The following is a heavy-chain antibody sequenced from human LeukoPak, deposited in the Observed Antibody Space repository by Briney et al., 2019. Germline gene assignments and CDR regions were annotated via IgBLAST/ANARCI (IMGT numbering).Heavy chain of an antibody. CDR2: ISNSGDTI. CDR1: GFTFSSYS. V-gene: IGHV3-48*04. D-gene: IGHD6-13*01. J-gene: IGHJ4*02. CDR3: ARGGLTAVALY. Sequence: GGSLRLSCAASGFTFSSYSMNWVRQAPGKGLEWVSYISNSGDTISYADSVKGRFTISRDNAKNSLSLQMNSLRVDDTAIYYCARGGLTAVALYWGQGTLVTVSS.